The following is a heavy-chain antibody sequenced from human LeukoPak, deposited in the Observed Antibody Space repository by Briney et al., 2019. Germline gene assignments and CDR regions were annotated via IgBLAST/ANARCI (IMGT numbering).Heavy chain of an antibody. CDR1: GGSFSGYY. Sequence: SETLSLTCAVYGGSFSGYYWSWIRQPPGKGLEWIGSIYYSGSTYYNPSLKSRVTISVDTSKNQFSLKLSSVTAADTAVYYCAREGHRGTIAAAGTVDYWGQGTLVTVSS. CDR2: IYYSGST. CDR3: AREGHRGTIAAAGTVDY. J-gene: IGHJ4*02. D-gene: IGHD6-13*01. V-gene: IGHV4-34*01.